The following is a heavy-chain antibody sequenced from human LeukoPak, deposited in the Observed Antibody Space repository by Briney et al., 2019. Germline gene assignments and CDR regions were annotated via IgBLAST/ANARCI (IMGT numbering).Heavy chain of an antibody. CDR1: GFTFSTYW. CDR2: ISSDGSGK. Sequence: PGGSLRLSCAASGFTFSTYWMTWVRQAPGKGLEWVASISSDGSGKYYMDSVKGRFTISRDNAKNSLFLQMNSLRAEDTAVHYCGRVRPGDADYWGQGTLVTVYS. CDR3: GRVRPGDADY. V-gene: IGHV3-7*01. J-gene: IGHJ4*02. D-gene: IGHD1-26*01.